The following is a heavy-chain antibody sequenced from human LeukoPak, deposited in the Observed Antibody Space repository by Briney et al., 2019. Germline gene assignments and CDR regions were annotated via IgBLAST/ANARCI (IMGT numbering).Heavy chain of an antibody. J-gene: IGHJ4*02. D-gene: IGHD3-16*02. Sequence: SETLSLTCTVSGWSITSGDYWGWIRQPPGEGLEYIGSVYHSGSTYYNPSLKSRVTISVDTSKNQFSLKLSSVTAADTAVYYCARDIAETYFDYWGQGALVTVSS. V-gene: IGHV4-38-2*02. CDR2: VYHSGST. CDR1: GWSITSGDY. CDR3: ARDIAETYFDY.